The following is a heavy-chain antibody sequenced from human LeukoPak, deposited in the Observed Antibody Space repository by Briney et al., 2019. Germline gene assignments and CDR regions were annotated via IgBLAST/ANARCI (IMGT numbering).Heavy chain of an antibody. CDR1: GFTFSSFD. J-gene: IGHJ6*03. D-gene: IGHD1-1*01. CDR3: ARGPPRGKYYYMDV. CDR2: IGTASDT. V-gene: IGHV3-13*01. Sequence: PGGSRRLSCAASGFTFSSFDMHGVRQPTGQGLEGVSTIGTASDTYYPGSVEGRFTLSRDNAENSLYLQMNSLTAGDTAVYYCARGPPRGKYYYMDVWGKGTTVTVSS.